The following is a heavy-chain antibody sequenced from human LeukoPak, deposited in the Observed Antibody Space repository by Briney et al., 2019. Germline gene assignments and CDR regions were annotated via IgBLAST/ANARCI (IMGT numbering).Heavy chain of an antibody. D-gene: IGHD3-10*01. CDR2: ISAYNGTT. V-gene: IGHV1-18*01. CDR3: ARDDSVWFGELSHDY. CDR1: GSTFTSYG. Sequence: ASVKVSCKAAGSTFTSYGISWVRQAPGQGLEWMGWISAYNGTTTYAQKLQGRVTMTTATSTSTAYMELRSLRSDDTAVYYCARDDSVWFGELSHDYWGQGTLVTVSS. J-gene: IGHJ4*02.